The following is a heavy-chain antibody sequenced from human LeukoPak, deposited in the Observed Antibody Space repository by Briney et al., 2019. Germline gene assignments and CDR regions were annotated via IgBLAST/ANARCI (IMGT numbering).Heavy chain of an antibody. CDR1: GGSIGSYY. CDR3: ARPSRDGYRYTFDY. D-gene: IGHD5-24*01. CDR2: IYNSGST. Sequence: SETLSLTCTVSGGSIGSYYWSWIRQPPGKGLEWIGYIYNSGSTNYSPSLKSRVSISVDTPKNQFSLRLSSVTAAATAVYYCARPSRDGYRYTFDYWGQGILVTVSS. V-gene: IGHV4-59*01. J-gene: IGHJ4*02.